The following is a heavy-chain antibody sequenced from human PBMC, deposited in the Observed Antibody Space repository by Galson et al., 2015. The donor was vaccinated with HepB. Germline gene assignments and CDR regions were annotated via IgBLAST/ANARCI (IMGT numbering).Heavy chain of an antibody. CDR3: AKDNQAGDYDYVWGSFRYASDY. CDR1: GFTVSSNY. V-gene: IGHV3-21*01. D-gene: IGHD3-16*02. Sequence: SLRLSCAASGFTVSSNYMNWVRQAPGKGLEWVSSISSGSSYIYYADSVKGRFTVSRDNARNSLYLQMNSLRAEDTAVYYCAKDNQAGDYDYVWGSFRYASDYWGQGTLVTVSS. CDR2: ISSGSSYI. J-gene: IGHJ4*02.